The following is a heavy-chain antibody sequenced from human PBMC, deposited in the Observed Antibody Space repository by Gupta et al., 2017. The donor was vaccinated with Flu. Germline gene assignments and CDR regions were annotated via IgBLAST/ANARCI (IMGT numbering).Heavy chain of an antibody. Sequence: EVQLVESGGGLVQPGGSLRLSCVASGFTFSDHYMDWVRQVPGKGLEWVGRIRDKGNGYTTEYAASVKGRFTISRDDSRNSLYLQMNSLKTEDTAVYYCVRSSGTSYTPFDYWGQGTLITVSS. J-gene: IGHJ4*02. CDR1: GFTFSDHY. V-gene: IGHV3-72*01. CDR3: VRSSGTSYTPFDY. D-gene: IGHD3-10*01. CDR2: IRDKGNGYTT.